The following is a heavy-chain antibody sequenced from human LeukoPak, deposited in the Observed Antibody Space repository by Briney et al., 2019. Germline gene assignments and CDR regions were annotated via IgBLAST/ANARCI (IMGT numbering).Heavy chain of an antibody. V-gene: IGHV3-48*02. CDR1: GFTFSAYH. CDR3: ARVWQDYSGVDY. J-gene: IGHJ4*02. CDR2: ISTTGTTI. D-gene: IGHD2-21*01. Sequence: GGSLRLSCAASGFTFSAYHINWVRQAPGKGLEWISYISTTGTTIHYADSVKGRFAISRDNAESSLYLQMNSLRDEDTAVYYCARVWQDYSGVDYWGQGTLVTVSS.